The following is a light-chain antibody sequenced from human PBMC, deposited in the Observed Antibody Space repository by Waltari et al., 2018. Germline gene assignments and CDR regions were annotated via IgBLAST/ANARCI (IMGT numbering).Light chain of an antibody. Sequence: QTVLTQPPSVSGTPGQRVTTPCSGSSFNIGGTYVYWFQQLPGQAPKLLIYRNDERPSGVPDRISGSKSGTSASLAISGLRSEDEAHYYCAAWDDSLSASLFGGGTKLTVL. CDR2: RND. CDR3: AAWDDSLSASL. CDR1: SFNIGGTY. J-gene: IGLJ3*02. V-gene: IGLV1-47*01.